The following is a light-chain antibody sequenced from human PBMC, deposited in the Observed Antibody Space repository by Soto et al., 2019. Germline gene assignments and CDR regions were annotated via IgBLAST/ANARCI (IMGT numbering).Light chain of an antibody. CDR3: CSYAGGRTLV. V-gene: IGLV2-23*01. Sequence: QSALTQPASVSGSPGQSITISCTGTSSDVGSSNLVSWYQQHPGKAPKLIIFEGNKRPSGVSNRFSGSKSGSTASLTISGLQAEDEADYHCCSYAGGRTLVFGGGTKLTVL. CDR1: SSDVGSSNL. J-gene: IGLJ3*02. CDR2: EGN.